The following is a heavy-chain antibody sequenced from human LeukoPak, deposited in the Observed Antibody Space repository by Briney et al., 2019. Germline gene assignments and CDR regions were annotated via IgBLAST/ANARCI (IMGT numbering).Heavy chain of an antibody. D-gene: IGHD5-24*01. CDR1: GFSFTSHW. CDR3: AREKLRDGAFDI. Sequence: AGGSLRLSCAASGFSFTSHWMTWLRQAPGKGLEWVAHIKEDGRLQYYVDSVKGRFTVSRDNAQNSLFLQMNSLRAEDTAVYYCAREKLRDGAFDIWGQGTMVTVSS. J-gene: IGHJ3*02. CDR2: IKEDGRLQ. V-gene: IGHV3-7*01.